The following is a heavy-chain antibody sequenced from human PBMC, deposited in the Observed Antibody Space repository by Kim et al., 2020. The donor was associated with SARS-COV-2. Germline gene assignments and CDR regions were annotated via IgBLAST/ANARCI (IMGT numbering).Heavy chain of an antibody. CDR2: ISYDGSNK. D-gene: IGHD3-22*01. J-gene: IGHJ3*02. CDR1: GFTFSSYA. Sequence: GGSLRLSCAASGFTFSSYAMHWVRQAPGKGLEWVAVISYDGSNKYYADSVKGRFTISRDNSKNTLYLQMNSLRAEDTAVYYCARGRPRITMTVVVTRNVYDAFDIWGQGTMVTVSS. V-gene: IGHV3-30-3*01. CDR3: ARGRPRITMTVVVTRNVYDAFDI.